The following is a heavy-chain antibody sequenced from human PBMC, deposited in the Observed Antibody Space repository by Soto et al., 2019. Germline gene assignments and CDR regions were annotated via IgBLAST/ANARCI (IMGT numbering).Heavy chain of an antibody. J-gene: IGHJ4*02. Sequence: GESLKISCKGSGYSFTSYWISWVRQMPGKGLEWMGKINPSDSYTNYGPSFQGHVTISADKSISTAYLQWSSLKASDTAMYYCARHQAGISPSFDYWGQGTLVTVS. CDR2: INPSDSYT. CDR1: GYSFTSYW. CDR3: ARHQAGISPSFDY. V-gene: IGHV5-10-1*01. D-gene: IGHD1-1*01.